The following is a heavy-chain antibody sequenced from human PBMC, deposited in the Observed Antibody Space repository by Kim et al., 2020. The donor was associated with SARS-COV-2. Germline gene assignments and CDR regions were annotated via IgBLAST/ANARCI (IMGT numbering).Heavy chain of an antibody. CDR2: ISESGENT. D-gene: IGHD2-15*01. J-gene: IGHJ4*01. CDR1: GFTFSNYA. CDR3: AKSSGQTSGGLWLPFDY. V-gene: IGHV3-23*01. Sequence: GGSLRLSCAASGFTFSNYAMGWVRQAPGKGLEWVSSISESGENTYYEDSVRGRFIISRENSEDTLSLHMNSLRAEDTAIYYCAKSSGQTSGGLWLPFDY.